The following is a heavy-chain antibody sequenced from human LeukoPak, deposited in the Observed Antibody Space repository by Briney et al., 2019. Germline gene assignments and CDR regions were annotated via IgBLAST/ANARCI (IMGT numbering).Heavy chain of an antibody. CDR3: ARDRPDYGDYDPYFDY. Sequence: ASVKVSCKASGGTFSSYAISWVRQAPGQGLEWMGIINPSGGSTSYAQKFQGRVTMTRDTSTSTVYMELSSLRSEDTAVYYCARDRPDYGDYDPYFDYWGQGTLVTVSS. J-gene: IGHJ4*02. CDR1: GGTFSSYA. V-gene: IGHV1-46*01. D-gene: IGHD4-17*01. CDR2: INPSGGST.